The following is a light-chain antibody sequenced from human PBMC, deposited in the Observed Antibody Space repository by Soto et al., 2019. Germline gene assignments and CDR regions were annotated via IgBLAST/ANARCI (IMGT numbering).Light chain of an antibody. CDR3: QQTFATPLQVGNSFSHT. J-gene: IGKJ2*01. V-gene: IGKV1-5*01. CDR1: QNISNC. Sequence: DILMTQSPSTLSASVGDSVAITWRASQNISNCLAWNQLKPGKAPDVLIYNASSLKCGVPSRFSGSESGTDFPLIINSLQPEDFATYYCQQTFATPLQVGNSFSHTFGQGTKVEI. CDR2: NAS.